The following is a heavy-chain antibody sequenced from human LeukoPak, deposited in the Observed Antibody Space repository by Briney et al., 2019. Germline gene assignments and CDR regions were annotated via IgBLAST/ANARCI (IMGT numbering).Heavy chain of an antibody. CDR1: GFTFSSYA. J-gene: IGHJ6*02. V-gene: IGHV3-23*01. Sequence: GGSLRLSCTASGFTFSSYAMSWVRQAPGKGLEWVSAISGSGGSTYYADSVKGRFTISRDNSKNTLNLQMKSLRAEDTAVYYCAKGFEYDSSGYYYYHYGMDLWGQGTTVTVSS. CDR2: ISGSGGST. CDR3: AKGFEYDSSGYYYYHYGMDL. D-gene: IGHD3-22*01.